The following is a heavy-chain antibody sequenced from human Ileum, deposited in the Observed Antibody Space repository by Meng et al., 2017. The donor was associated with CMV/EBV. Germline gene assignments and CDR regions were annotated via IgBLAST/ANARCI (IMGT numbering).Heavy chain of an antibody. J-gene: IGHJ4*02. CDR3: ARVNPSYDILTGYYRV. D-gene: IGHD3-9*01. Sequence: SVKVSCKASGGTFSSYAISWVRQAPGQGLEWMGGIIPIFGTANYAQKFQGRVTITADKSTNTAYMELSSLRSEDTAVYYCARVNPSYDILTGYYRVWGQGTLVTVSS. CDR1: GGTFSSYA. CDR2: IIPIFGTA. V-gene: IGHV1-69*06.